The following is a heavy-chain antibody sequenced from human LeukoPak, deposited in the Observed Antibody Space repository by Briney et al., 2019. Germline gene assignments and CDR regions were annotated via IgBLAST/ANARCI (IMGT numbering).Heavy chain of an antibody. CDR3: ARDKGAKNYYYYYMDV. D-gene: IGHD3-16*01. V-gene: IGHV3-74*01. CDR2: INSDGSNT. Sequence: AGGSLRLSCAASGFTFSSYWMHWVRHAPGKGLVWVSRINSDGSNTSYADSVKGRFTISRDNAKNTLYLQMNSLRAEDTAVYYCARDKGAKNYYYYYMDVWGKGTTVTISS. CDR1: GFTFSSYW. J-gene: IGHJ6*03.